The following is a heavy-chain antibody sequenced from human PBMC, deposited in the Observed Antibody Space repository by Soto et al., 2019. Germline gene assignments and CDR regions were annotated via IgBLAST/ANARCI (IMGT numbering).Heavy chain of an antibody. CDR3: AALTIAAAATGSYYYYGMDV. V-gene: IGHV4-4*03. CDR1: VGSISSSNW. Sequence: PETLSLTCAVSVGSISSSNWWSWVRQPPGKGLEWIGEIYHSGSTNYNPSLKSRVTISVDKSKNQFSLKLSSVTAADTAVYYCAALTIAAAATGSYYYYGMDVWGQGTTVTVSS. D-gene: IGHD6-13*01. CDR2: IYHSGST. J-gene: IGHJ6*02.